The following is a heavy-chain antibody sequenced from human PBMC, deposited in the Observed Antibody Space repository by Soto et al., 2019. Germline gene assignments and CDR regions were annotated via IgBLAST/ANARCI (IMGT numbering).Heavy chain of an antibody. Sequence: QVQLQQWGAGLLKPSETLSLTCAVYGGSFSGYYWSWIRQPPGKGLEWIGEINHSGSTNYNPSLKRRVTISVDTSKNQFSLKLSSVTSADTAVYYCARVSTTGPTDYWGQGTLVTVSS. CDR2: INHSGST. CDR1: GGSFSGYY. J-gene: IGHJ4*02. CDR3: ARVSTTGPTDY. V-gene: IGHV4-34*01. D-gene: IGHD1-1*01.